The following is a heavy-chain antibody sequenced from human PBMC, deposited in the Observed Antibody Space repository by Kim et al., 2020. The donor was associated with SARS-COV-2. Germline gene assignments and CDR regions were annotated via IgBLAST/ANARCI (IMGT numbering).Heavy chain of an antibody. CDR2: IYYSGST. J-gene: IGHJ5*02. D-gene: IGHD6-19*01. CDR3: ARHGSQCLVRECWFDP. V-gene: IGHV4-39*01. CDR1: GGSISSSGYY. Sequence: SETLSLTCTVSGGSISSSGYYWGWIRQPPGKGLEWIGSIYYSGSTYYSPSLKSRFTISVDTSKNQFSLKLSSVTAADTAVYYCARHGSQCLVRECWFDPWGQGTLVTVSS.